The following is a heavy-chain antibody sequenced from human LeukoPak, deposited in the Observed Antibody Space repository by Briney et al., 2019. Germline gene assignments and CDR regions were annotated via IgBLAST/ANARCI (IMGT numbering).Heavy chain of an antibody. J-gene: IGHJ4*02. Sequence: PSQTLSLTCTVSGGSISSGGYYWSWIRQHPGKGLEWIGYIYYSGSTYYNPSLKSRVTISVDTSKNQFSLKLSSVTAADTAVYYCALYCSSTSCRRGAFDYWGQGTLVTVSP. CDR2: IYYSGST. D-gene: IGHD2-2*01. CDR1: GGSISSGGYY. CDR3: ALYCSSTSCRRGAFDY. V-gene: IGHV4-31*03.